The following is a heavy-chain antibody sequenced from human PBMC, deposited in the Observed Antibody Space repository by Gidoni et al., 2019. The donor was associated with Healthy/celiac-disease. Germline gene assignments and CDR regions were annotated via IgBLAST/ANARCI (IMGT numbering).Heavy chain of an antibody. CDR1: GGTFSSYA. J-gene: IGHJ6*02. Sequence: QVQLVQSGAEVKKPGSSVKVSCTASGGTFSSYAISWVRQAPGQGLEWMGGIIPIFGTANYAQKFQGRVTITADESTSTAYMELSSLRSEDTAVYYCARGIVVVVAAFYYYYGMDVWGQGTTVTVSS. CDR3: ARGIVVVVAAFYYYYGMDV. V-gene: IGHV1-69*01. D-gene: IGHD2-15*01. CDR2: IIPIFGTA.